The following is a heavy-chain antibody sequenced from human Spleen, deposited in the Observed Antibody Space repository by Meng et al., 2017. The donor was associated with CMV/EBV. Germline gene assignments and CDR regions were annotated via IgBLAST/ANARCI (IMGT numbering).Heavy chain of an antibody. D-gene: IGHD2-2*02. J-gene: IGHJ4*02. CDR1: GDTFSNYA. V-gene: IGHV1-69*10. CDR3: ARGRGYCSSTSCYTWDFDY. CDR2: TIPILGLA. Sequence: SVKVSCKASGDTFSNYAISWVRQAPGQGLEWMGGTIPILGLANYAQKFQGRVTITTDESTSTAYMELSSLRSEDTAVYYCARGRGYCSSTSCYTWDFDYWGQGTLVTVSS.